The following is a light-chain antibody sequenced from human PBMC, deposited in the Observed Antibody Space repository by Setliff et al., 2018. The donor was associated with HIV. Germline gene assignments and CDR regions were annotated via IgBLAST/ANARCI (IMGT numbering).Light chain of an antibody. CDR2: GTF. J-gene: IGKJ3*01. CDR1: QGVNSRY. Sequence: EIVLTQSQATLSLSPGEWATLSCRASQGVNSRYLAWYQQKPGQAPRLLIYGTFTRATGIPDRFSGSGSGTAFTLTISRLEPEDFAVYYCQQYDNLYGVTFGPGTKVDIK. CDR3: QQYDNLYGVT. V-gene: IGKV3-20*01.